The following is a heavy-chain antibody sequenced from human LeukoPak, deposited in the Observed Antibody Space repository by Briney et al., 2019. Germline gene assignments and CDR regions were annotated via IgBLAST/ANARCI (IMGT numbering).Heavy chain of an antibody. CDR2: IYYSGST. CDR3: ARGSEPVARI. D-gene: IGHD6-19*01. V-gene: IGHV4-59*01. J-gene: IGHJ2*01. Sequence: SETLSLTCTVSGGSISSYYWIWIRQPPGKGLEWIGYIYYSGSTNYNPSLKSRVTISVDTSKNQFSLKLSSVTAADTAVYYCARGSEPVARIWGRGTLVTVSS. CDR1: GGSISSYY.